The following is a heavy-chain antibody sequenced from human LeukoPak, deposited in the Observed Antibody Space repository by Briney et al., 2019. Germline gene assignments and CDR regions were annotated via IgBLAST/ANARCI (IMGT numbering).Heavy chain of an antibody. V-gene: IGHV3-23*01. CDR1: GFTFSSYA. J-gene: IGHJ4*02. Sequence: GGSLRLSCAASGFTFSSYAMSWVRQAPGKGLEWASAISGSGGSTYYADSVKGRFTISRDNSKNTLYLQMNSLRAEDTALYYCAKDKSLYSNSWYYFDYWGQGTLVTVSS. CDR3: AKDKSLYSNSWYYFDY. CDR2: ISGSGGST. D-gene: IGHD6-13*01.